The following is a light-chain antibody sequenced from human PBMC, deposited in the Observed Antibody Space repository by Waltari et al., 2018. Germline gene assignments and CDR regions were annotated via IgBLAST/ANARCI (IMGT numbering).Light chain of an antibody. V-gene: IGKV1-39*01. Sequence: IQMTQSPSSLSASVGDRVTITCRASQSISTSLNWYQQIPGKAPKLLIYVASTLQIGVPSRFSGSGSGTDFSLTISSLQPEDFATYYCQQSHSPPFTFGPGTKVDIK. CDR1: QSISTS. J-gene: IGKJ3*01. CDR2: VAS. CDR3: QQSHSPPFT.